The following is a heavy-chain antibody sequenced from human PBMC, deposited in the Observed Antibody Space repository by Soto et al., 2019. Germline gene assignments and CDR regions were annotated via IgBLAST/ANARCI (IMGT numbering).Heavy chain of an antibody. J-gene: IGHJ4*02. D-gene: IGHD2-21*02. CDR1: GYNFTSYG. CDR3: TRNGGDLSDY. CDR2: ISAYNGNT. Sequence: QVQLVQSGAEVKKPGAPVKFSCKASGYNFTSYGISWVRQAPGKGLQWMGWISAYNGNTNYAQKLQGRVTMTTNTSTSTAYMVLRSLRSDDTAVYYSTRNGGDLSDYWCQRTPVTVSS. V-gene: IGHV1-18*01.